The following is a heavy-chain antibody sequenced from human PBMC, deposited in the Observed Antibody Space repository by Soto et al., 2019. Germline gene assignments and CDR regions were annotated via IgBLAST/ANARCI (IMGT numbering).Heavy chain of an antibody. CDR2: IYHSGST. CDR1: GGSISSSNC. J-gene: IGHJ4*02. V-gene: IGHV4-4*02. Sequence: PSETLSLTCAVSGGSISSSNCWSWVRQPPGKGLEWIGEIYHSGSTNFNPSLKSRVTISVDTSKNQFSLKLSSVTAADTAVYYCARRYGGTFDYWGQGTRVTVSS. D-gene: IGHD2-15*01. CDR3: ARRYGGTFDY.